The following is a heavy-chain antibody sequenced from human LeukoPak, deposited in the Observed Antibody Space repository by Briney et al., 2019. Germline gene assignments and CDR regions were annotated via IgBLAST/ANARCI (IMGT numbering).Heavy chain of an antibody. CDR3: ARGEAWGNLDY. V-gene: IGHV3-11*04. CDR1: EFTIRDHY. Sequence: EGSLRLSCADSEFTIRDHYVSWIRQAPGKGLEWVSYISGSGSTIYYGDSVKGRFTISRDNSKNTLYLQMGSLRVEDMAVYYCARGEAWGNLDYWGQGTLVTVSS. J-gene: IGHJ4*02. D-gene: IGHD3-16*01. CDR2: ISGSGSTI.